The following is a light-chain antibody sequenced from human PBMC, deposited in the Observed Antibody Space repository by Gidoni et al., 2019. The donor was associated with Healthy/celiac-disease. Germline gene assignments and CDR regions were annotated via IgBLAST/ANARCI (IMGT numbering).Light chain of an antibody. CDR3: QQSYSTLCS. V-gene: IGKV1-39*01. Sequence: DIHITQAPSSLSASVGDRVTITCRASQSISSYLNWYQQKPGKAPKLLIYAASSLQSGVTSRFSGSGSGTDFTLTISNLQPEDFATYYCQQSYSTLCSFGQGTKLEIK. CDR1: QSISSY. J-gene: IGKJ2*04. CDR2: AAS.